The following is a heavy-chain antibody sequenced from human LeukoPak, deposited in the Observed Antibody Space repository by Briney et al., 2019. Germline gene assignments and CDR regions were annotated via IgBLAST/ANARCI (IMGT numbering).Heavy chain of an antibody. CDR2: ITSTNSHI. D-gene: IGHD3-22*01. CDR1: GFTFSSYS. Sequence: GGSLRLSCAASGFTFSSYSMNWVRQAPGKGLEWVSSITSTNSHIYYADSVKGRFTISRDNAKNSLYLQMSSLRAEDTAVYYCARERGGRRDYDSSGYYLGYWGQGTLVTVSS. J-gene: IGHJ4*02. V-gene: IGHV3-21*01. CDR3: ARERGGRRDYDSSGYYLGY.